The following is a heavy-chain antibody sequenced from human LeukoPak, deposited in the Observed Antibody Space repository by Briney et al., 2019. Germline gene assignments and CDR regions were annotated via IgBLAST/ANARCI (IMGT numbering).Heavy chain of an antibody. Sequence: PGGSLRLSCAASGFTFSSYAMHWVRQAPGKGLEWVAFIHYDGSNNYYADSVKGRFTISRDNSKNTLYLQMNTLRADDTAVYYCAKDHGSSDWYYFDYWGREPWSPSPQ. CDR2: IHYDGSNN. V-gene: IGHV3-30*02. CDR1: GFTFSSYA. D-gene: IGHD6-13*01. CDR3: AKDHGSSDWYYFDY. J-gene: IGHJ4*02.